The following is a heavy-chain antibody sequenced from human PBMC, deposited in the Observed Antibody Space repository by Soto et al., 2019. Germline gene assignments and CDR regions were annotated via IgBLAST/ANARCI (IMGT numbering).Heavy chain of an antibody. J-gene: IGHJ5*02. V-gene: IGHV4-30-4*01. CDR1: GGSISSGDYY. CDR2: IYYSGST. CDR3: ARESPPHCTNGVCYGFWFDP. Sequence: SETLSLTCTVSGGSISSGDYYWSWIRQPPGKGLEWIGYIYYSGSTYYNPSLKSRVTISVDTSKNQFSLKLSSVTAADTAVYYCARESPPHCTNGVCYGFWFDPWGQGTLVTVSS. D-gene: IGHD2-8*01.